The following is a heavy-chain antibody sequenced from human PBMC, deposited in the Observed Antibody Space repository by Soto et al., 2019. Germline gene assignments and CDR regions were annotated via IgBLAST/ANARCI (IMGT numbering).Heavy chain of an antibody. CDR3: ARSVLLWFGEDGYYMDV. CDR1: GGSISRYY. CDR2: IYYSGST. D-gene: IGHD3-10*01. Sequence: SETLSLTCTVSGGSISRYYWSWIRHPPGKGLEWIGYIYYSGSTNYNPSLKSRVTISVDTSKNQFSLKLSSVTAADTAVYYCARSVLLWFGEDGYYMDVWGKGTTVTVSS. J-gene: IGHJ6*03. V-gene: IGHV4-59*08.